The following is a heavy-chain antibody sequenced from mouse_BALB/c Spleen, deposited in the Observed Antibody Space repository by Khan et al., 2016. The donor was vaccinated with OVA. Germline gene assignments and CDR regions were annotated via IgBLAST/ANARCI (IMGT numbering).Heavy chain of an antibody. CDR1: GYNFKDTY. V-gene: IGHV14-3*02. D-gene: IGHD2-1*01. J-gene: IGHJ3*01. Sequence: VQLKQSGAELVKPGASVKLSCSASGYNFKDTYIHWMKQRPEQGLEWIGRIDPPNDDTKYGQKFQAKATLTADKSSTTAYIQLSSLTSEDTAVYCCATRYGNPFAFWGQGTLVSVSA. CDR3: ATRYGNPFAF. CDR2: IDPPNDDT.